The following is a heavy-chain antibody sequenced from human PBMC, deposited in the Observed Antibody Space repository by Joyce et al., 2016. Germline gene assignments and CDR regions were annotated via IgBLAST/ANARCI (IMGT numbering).Heavy chain of an antibody. Sequence: EVQLVESGGGLIQPGGSLRLSCAASGFTVSRNYMGWVRQAPGKGLAWVSVIYSGGTTYYADSVQGRFTISRDISKNTLNLQMNSLRAEDTAVYYCARRMYFYDGTGNYADAFTVWGQGTMVTVSS. V-gene: IGHV3-53*01. D-gene: IGHD3-22*01. CDR3: ARRMYFYDGTGNYADAFTV. CDR2: IYSGGTT. CDR1: GFTVSRNY. J-gene: IGHJ3*01.